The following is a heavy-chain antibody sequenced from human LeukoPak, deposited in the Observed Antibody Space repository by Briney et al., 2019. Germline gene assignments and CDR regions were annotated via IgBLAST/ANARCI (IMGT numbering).Heavy chain of an antibody. J-gene: IGHJ4*02. D-gene: IGHD2-21*01. CDR1: GVSINDYY. CDR3: ARIRCGHSGSVCYNH. Sequence: SETLSLTCGVFGVSINDYYWSWIRQSPGKGLEWVGEISHTEGTSYNPSLESRVTMSVGTSENQLSLKLIFVTAADTAVYYCARIRCGHSGSVCYNHWGLGTLVTVSS. CDR2: ISHTEGT. V-gene: IGHV4-34*01.